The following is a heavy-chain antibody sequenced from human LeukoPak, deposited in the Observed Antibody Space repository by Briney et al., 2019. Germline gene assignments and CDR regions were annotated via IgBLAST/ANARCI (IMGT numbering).Heavy chain of an antibody. J-gene: IGHJ5*02. CDR3: ARGHNFDWFFP. CDR2: IYYSGST. V-gene: IGHV4-59*01. Sequence: SETLSLTCTVSGGSISSDYWSWIRQPPGKGLEWIGYIYYSGSTNYNPSLKSRVTISVDTSKKQFSLKLSSVTAADTAVYYCARGHNFDWFFPWGQGTLVTVSS. CDR1: GGSISSDY. D-gene: IGHD3-9*01.